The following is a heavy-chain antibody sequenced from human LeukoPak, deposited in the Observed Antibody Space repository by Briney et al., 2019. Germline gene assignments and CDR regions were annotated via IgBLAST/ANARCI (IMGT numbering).Heavy chain of an antibody. CDR3: ARQVDSTMALPDY. V-gene: IGHV1-18*04. CDR1: GYTLTSYG. J-gene: IGHJ4*02. CDR2: ISAYNRNT. D-gene: IGHD3-10*01. Sequence: ASVKVSCKASGYTLTSYGVTWVRQAPGQGLEWMGWISAYNRNTNYAQKLQGRVTMTTDTSTSTAYMELRSLRSDDTAVYYCARQVDSTMALPDYWGQGTLVTVSS.